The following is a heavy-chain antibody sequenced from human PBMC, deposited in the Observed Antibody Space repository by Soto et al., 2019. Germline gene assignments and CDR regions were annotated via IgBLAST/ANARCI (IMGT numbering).Heavy chain of an antibody. D-gene: IGHD3-3*01. V-gene: IGHV4-39*02. Sequence: PSETLSLTCTVSGGSISSSSYYWGWIRQPPGKGLEWIGSIYYSGSTYYNPSLKSRVTISVDTSKNQFSLKLSSVTAADTAVYYCARDYYDFWSNWFDPWGQGTLVTVSS. CDR3: ARDYYDFWSNWFDP. CDR2: IYYSGST. CDR1: GGSISSSSYY. J-gene: IGHJ5*02.